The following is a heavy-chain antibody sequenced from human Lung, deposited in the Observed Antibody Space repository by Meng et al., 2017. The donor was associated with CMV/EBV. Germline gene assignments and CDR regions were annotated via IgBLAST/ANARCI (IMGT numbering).Heavy chain of an antibody. Sequence: TFSSYAISWVRPAPGQGLEGIGGIIPIFGTANYAQKFQGRVTITKDESTSTAYMELSSLRSEDTAVYYCARVRSRDYGDFYAHFDYWGQGTLVTVSS. V-gene: IGHV1-69*05. CDR1: TFSSYA. CDR2: IIPIFGTA. J-gene: IGHJ4*02. D-gene: IGHD4-17*01. CDR3: ARVRSRDYGDFYAHFDY.